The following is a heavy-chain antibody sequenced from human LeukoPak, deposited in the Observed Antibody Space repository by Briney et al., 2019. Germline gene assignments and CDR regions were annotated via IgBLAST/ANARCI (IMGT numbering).Heavy chain of an antibody. D-gene: IGHD5-12*01. J-gene: IGHJ4*02. Sequence: PSETLSLTCAVYGGSFSGYYWSWIRQPPGKGLEWIGEINHSGSTNYNPSLKSRVTISVDTSKNQFSLKLGSVTAADTAVYYCATGYSGYKTFDWGQGTLVTVSS. V-gene: IGHV4-34*01. CDR2: INHSGST. CDR1: GGSFSGYY. CDR3: ATGYSGYKTFD.